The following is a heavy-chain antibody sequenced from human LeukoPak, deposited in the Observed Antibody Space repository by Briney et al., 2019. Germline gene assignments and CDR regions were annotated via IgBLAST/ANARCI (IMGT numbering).Heavy chain of an antibody. J-gene: IGHJ4*02. CDR1: GGSVRRNY. V-gene: IGHV4-59*02. Sequence: SETLSLTCTVSGGSVRRNYWSWIRQPPGKGLEWIGYIYYSGTTTYNPSLESRFTISVDTSKNQFSLRLSSVTAADTAVYYCARIQSSSSPFDYWGQGTLVTVSS. D-gene: IGHD2-2*01. CDR3: ARIQSSSSPFDY. CDR2: IYYSGTT.